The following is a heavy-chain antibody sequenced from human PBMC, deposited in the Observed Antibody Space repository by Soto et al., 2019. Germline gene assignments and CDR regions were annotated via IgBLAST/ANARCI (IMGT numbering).Heavy chain of an antibody. CDR3: ERDWRRSMVHV. J-gene: IGHJ4*02. Sequence: HPGGSLRLSCAASGFTFSSYAMHWVRQAPGKGLEWVAVISYDGSNKYYADSVKGRFTISRDNSKNTLYLQMNSLRAEDTAVYYCERDWRRSMVHVWGQGTLVTVSS. CDR1: GFTFSSYA. D-gene: IGHD3-10*01. V-gene: IGHV3-30-3*01. CDR2: ISYDGSNK.